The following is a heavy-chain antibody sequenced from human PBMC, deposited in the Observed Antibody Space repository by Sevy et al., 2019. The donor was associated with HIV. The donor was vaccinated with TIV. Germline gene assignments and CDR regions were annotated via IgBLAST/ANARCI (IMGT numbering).Heavy chain of an antibody. CDR3: ALEGLSSDVAEDFQN. Sequence: GGSLRLSCAASGFTFRSFSMHWVRQAPGKWLEWVTTVSYDGSNTYYADSVKGRFAVFRDNSRNLLNLQMNNLRPEDTAVYYWALEGLSSDVAEDFQNWGQGTPVTVSS. CDR1: GFTFRSFS. D-gene: IGHD1-1*01. V-gene: IGHV3-30*09. CDR2: VSYDGSNT. J-gene: IGHJ1*01.